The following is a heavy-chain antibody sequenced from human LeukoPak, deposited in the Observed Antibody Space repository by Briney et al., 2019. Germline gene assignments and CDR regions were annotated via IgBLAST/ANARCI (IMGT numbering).Heavy chain of an antibody. CDR3: ARDLRIAAAGHLVY. J-gene: IGHJ4*02. Sequence: ASVKVSCKASGYTFTGYYMHWVRQAPGQGLEWMGWINPNSGGTNYAQKFQGRATMTRDTSISTAYMELSRLRSDDTAVYYCARDLRIAAAGHLVYWGQGTLVTVSS. V-gene: IGHV1-2*02. CDR2: INPNSGGT. D-gene: IGHD6-13*01. CDR1: GYTFTGYY.